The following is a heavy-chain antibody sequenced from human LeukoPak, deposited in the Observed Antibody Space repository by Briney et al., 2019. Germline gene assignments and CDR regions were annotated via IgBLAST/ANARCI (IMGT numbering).Heavy chain of an antibody. CDR2: ISSSGSTI. CDR3: ARESITMVRGVTPYYYYYGMDV. CDR1: GFTFSSYE. Sequence: PGGSLRLSCAASGFTFSSYEMNWVRQAPGKGLEWVSYISSSGSTIYYADPVKGRFTISRDNAKNSLYLQVNSLRAEDTAVYYCARESITMVRGVTPYYYYYGMDVWGQGTTVTVSS. J-gene: IGHJ6*02. D-gene: IGHD3-10*01. V-gene: IGHV3-48*03.